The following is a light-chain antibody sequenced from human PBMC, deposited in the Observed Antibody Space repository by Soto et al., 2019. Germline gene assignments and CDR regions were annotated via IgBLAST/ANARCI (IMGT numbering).Light chain of an antibody. V-gene: IGLV2-11*01. J-gene: IGLJ1*01. CDR2: DVS. CDR1: SSDVGGYNF. Sequence: QSALTQPRSVSGSPGQSVTISCTGTSSDVGGYNFVSWYQQHPGKAPKLMIYDVSKRPSGVPDRFSGSKSGNTASLTISGLQADDEADYYWCSYAGSYTWVFGTGTKLTVL. CDR3: CSYAGSYTWV.